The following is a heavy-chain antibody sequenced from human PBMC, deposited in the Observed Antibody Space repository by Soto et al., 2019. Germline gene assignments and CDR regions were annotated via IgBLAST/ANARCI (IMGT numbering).Heavy chain of an antibody. D-gene: IGHD6-19*01. J-gene: IGHJ4*02. V-gene: IGHV3-30*18. CDR1: GFTFSSYG. Sequence: PGGSLKLSCAASGFTFSSYGMHWVRQAPGKGLEWVAVISFDGSNEYYADSVKGRFTISRDNSKNTLYLEMNSLRGEDTAVYYCAKAASSGWYNFDSWGQGTLVTVSS. CDR2: ISFDGSNE. CDR3: AKAASSGWYNFDS.